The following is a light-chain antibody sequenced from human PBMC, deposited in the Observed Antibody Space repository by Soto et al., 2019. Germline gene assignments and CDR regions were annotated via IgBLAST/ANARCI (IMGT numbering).Light chain of an antibody. Sequence: QSALTQPASVSGSPGQSITISCTGTSSDVGGYNYVSWYQQHPGKAPKLMIYDVTNRPSGVSNRFSGSKSGNTASLTISGLQAEDEADYSCSSYTSSSTPLVFGGGTQLTVL. CDR1: SSDVGGYNY. CDR3: SSYTSSSTPLV. CDR2: DVT. V-gene: IGLV2-14*01. J-gene: IGLJ3*02.